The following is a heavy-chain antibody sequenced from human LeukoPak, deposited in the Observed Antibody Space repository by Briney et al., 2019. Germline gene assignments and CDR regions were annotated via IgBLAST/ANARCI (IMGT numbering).Heavy chain of an antibody. Sequence: GGALKISCKGSGCIFASYWITWVREVPGKGLEGMGRIDPSESYTNYSPSFQGNVTISADKSISTAYLQWSSLKALDTAMYYCASERYCSSTSCYFDYWGQGTLVTVSS. J-gene: IGHJ4*02. CDR1: GCIFASYW. D-gene: IGHD2-2*01. CDR2: IDPSESYT. V-gene: IGHV5-10-1*01. CDR3: ASERYCSSTSCYFDY.